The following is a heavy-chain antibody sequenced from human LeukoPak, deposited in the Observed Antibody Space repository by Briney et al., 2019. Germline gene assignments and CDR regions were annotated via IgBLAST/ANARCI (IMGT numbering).Heavy chain of an antibody. D-gene: IGHD3-10*01. Sequence: SETLSLTCTVSGGSISSYYWGWLRQPPGKGLEWIGSIYYSGSTYYNPSLKSRVTISVDTSKNQFSLKLSSVTAADTAVYYCARGRSGLLWDWGQGTLVTVSS. V-gene: IGHV4-39*07. J-gene: IGHJ4*02. CDR3: ARGRSGLLWD. CDR2: IYYSGST. CDR1: GGSISSYY.